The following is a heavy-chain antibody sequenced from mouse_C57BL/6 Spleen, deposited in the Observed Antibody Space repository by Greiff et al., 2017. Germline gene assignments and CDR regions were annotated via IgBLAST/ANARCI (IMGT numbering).Heavy chain of an antibody. CDR3: ARSNPNYYGSSPFDY. J-gene: IGHJ2*01. CDR1: GYAFSSYW. D-gene: IGHD1-1*01. CDR2: IYPGDGDT. V-gene: IGHV1-80*01. Sequence: QVQLQQSGAELVKPGASVKISCKASGYAFSSYWMNWVKQRPGKGLEWIGQIYPGDGDTNYNGKFKGKATLTAAKSSSTAYMQLSSLTSEDSAVYFCARSNPNYYGSSPFDYWGQGTTLTVSS.